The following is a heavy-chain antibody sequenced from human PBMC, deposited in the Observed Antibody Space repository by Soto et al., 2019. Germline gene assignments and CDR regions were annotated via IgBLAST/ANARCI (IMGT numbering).Heavy chain of an antibody. J-gene: IGHJ4*02. CDR1: GFIFSNFG. Sequence: QVQLVESGGGVVQPGGSLRLSCVASGFIFSNFGMHWVRQAPAKGLEWVAVISSDEKIKQYADSVRGRFAISRYNSKNPLFLQMTSLIAEDTAIYYCPRGLRSVLDYWGQGTLVTSSS. V-gene: IGHV3-33*01. CDR3: PRGLRSVLDY. CDR2: ISSDEKIK. D-gene: IGHD6-6*01.